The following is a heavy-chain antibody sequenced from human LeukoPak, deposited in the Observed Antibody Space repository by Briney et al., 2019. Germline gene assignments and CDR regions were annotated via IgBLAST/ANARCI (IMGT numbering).Heavy chain of an antibody. J-gene: IGHJ4*02. D-gene: IGHD6-19*01. Sequence: GGSLRLPCAASGFTFSSYGMHWVRQAPGKGLEWVAFIRYDGSNKYYADSVKGRFTISRDNSKNTLHLQMNSLRAEDTAVYYCAKVMGSSGWSSYWGQGTLVTVSS. CDR2: IRYDGSNK. CDR3: AKVMGSSGWSSY. CDR1: GFTFSSYG. V-gene: IGHV3-30*02.